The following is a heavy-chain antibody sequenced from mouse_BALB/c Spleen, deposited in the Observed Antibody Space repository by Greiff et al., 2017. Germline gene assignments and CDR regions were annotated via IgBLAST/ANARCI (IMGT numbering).Heavy chain of an antibody. D-gene: IGHD1-1*01. Sequence: EVQLVESGGGLVKPGGSLKLSCAASGFTFSSYAMSWVRQSPEKRLEWVAEISSGGSYTYYPDTVTGRFTISRDNAKNTLYLEMSSLRSEDTAMYYCARDRGTTVVATDYAMDYWGQGTSVTVSS. CDR1: GFTFSSYA. J-gene: IGHJ4*01. CDR2: ISSGGSYT. CDR3: ARDRGTTVVATDYAMDY. V-gene: IGHV5-9-4*01.